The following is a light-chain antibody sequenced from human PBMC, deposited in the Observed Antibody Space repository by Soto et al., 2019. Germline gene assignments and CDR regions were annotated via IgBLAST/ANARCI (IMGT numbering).Light chain of an antibody. CDR2: AAS. Sequence: DIPMTQSPSFVSASVGDRVTITCRASQGISTWLAWYQQKPGKAPNLLIYAASNLQNGVPSRFSGSGSGTDFTLTISSLQPEEFATYYCQQSNTFPLSFGPGTKVDVK. V-gene: IGKV1-12*01. J-gene: IGKJ3*01. CDR1: QGISTW. CDR3: QQSNTFPLS.